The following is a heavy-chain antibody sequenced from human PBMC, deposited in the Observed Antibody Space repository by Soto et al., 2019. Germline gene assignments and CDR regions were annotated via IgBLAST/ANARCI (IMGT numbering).Heavy chain of an antibody. V-gene: IGHV3-30-3*01. D-gene: IGHD6-6*01. CDR2: ISYDGSNK. CDR1: GFTFSSYA. J-gene: IGHJ4*02. CDR3: ARGNSSSSAFDY. Sequence: GGSLRLSCAASGFTFSSYAMHWVRQAPGKGLEWVAVISYDGSNKYYADSVKGRFTISRDNSKNTLYLQMNSLRAEDTAVYYCARGNSSSSAFDYWGQGTLVTVS.